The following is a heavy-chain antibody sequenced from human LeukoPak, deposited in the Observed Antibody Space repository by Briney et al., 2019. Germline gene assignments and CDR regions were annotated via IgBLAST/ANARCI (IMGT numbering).Heavy chain of an antibody. CDR2: MNPNSGNT. D-gene: IGHD3-22*01. CDR1: GYTFTSYD. V-gene: IGHV1-8*01. CDR3: ARTPPYYYDSSGYYHYYYGMDV. J-gene: IGHJ6*02. Sequence: AASVKVSCKASGYTFTSYDINWVRQATGQGLEWMGWMNPNSGNTGYAQKFQGRVTMTRNTSISTAYMELSSLRSEDTAVYYCARTPPYYYDSSGYYHYYYGMDVWGQGTTVTVSS.